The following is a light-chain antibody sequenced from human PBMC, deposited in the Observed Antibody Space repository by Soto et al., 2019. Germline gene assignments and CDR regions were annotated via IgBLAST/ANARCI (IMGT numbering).Light chain of an antibody. CDR3: QQSYSTPPLT. CDR1: QSISTY. CDR2: AAS. J-gene: IGKJ4*01. V-gene: IGKV1-39*01. Sequence: DIQVTQSPSSLSASVGDSVTITCRASQSISTYLNWYQQRPGKAPRLLIYAASSLQSGVPSRFTGSRSGTDFTLTNSTLQPEDFATYYCQQSYSTPPLTFGGGTKVEIK.